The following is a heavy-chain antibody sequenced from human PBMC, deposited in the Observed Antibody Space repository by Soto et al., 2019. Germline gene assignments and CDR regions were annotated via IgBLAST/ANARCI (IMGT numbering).Heavy chain of an antibody. CDR3: AKGTAILMNYIDY. CDR2: ISGSGGST. CDR1: GFTFSSYG. Sequence: VQLVESGGGVVQPGRSLRLSCAASGFTFSSYGMHWVRQAPGKGLEWVSAISGSGGSTYYADSVKGRFTISRDNSKNTLYLQMNSLRAEDTAVYYCAKGTAILMNYIDYWGQGTLVTVSS. D-gene: IGHD5-18*01. J-gene: IGHJ4*02. V-gene: IGHV3-23*04.